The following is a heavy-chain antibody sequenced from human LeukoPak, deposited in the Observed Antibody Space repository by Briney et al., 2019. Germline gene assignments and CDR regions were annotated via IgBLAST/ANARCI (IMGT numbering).Heavy chain of an antibody. CDR3: ARDWVAAAGNNYYYYGMDV. Sequence: SETLSLTCTVSGGSISSYYWSWIRQPPGKGLEWIGYIYYSGSTNYNPSLKSRVSMSIDTSKNQFSLKLSSVTAADTAVYYCARDWVAAAGNNYYYYGMDVRGQGTTVTVSS. CDR1: GGSISSYY. CDR2: IYYSGST. V-gene: IGHV4-59*01. D-gene: IGHD6-13*01. J-gene: IGHJ6*02.